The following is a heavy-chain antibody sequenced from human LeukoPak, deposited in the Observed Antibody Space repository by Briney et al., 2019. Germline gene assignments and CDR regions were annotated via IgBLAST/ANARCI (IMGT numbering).Heavy chain of an antibody. V-gene: IGHV1-69*04. D-gene: IGHD1-26*01. Sequence: GASVKVSCKVFGGTFSSYAINWVRQAPGQGLEWMGRIIPMLGTVNYAQKFQGRVTIIADKFTSTAYMELSSLRSEDTAVYFCARDQKVGATPYFGMDVWGQGTTVTVS. CDR3: ARDQKVGATPYFGMDV. CDR2: IIPMLGTV. J-gene: IGHJ6*02. CDR1: GGTFSSYA.